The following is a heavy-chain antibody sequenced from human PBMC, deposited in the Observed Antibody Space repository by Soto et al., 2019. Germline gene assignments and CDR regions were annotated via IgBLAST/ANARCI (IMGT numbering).Heavy chain of an antibody. CDR1: GGSISSYY. CDR2: VYYSGYT. J-gene: IGHJ6*01. Sequence: SETLSLTCTVSGGSISSYYWSWIRQPPGKGLEWIGYVYYSGYTNYNPSLKSRVTTSVDTSKNQFSLKLSSVTAADTAVYYCARGDGITMIRETGLDVWGQGTTVTVSS. CDR3: ARGDGITMIRETGLDV. D-gene: IGHD3-10*01. V-gene: IGHV4-59*01.